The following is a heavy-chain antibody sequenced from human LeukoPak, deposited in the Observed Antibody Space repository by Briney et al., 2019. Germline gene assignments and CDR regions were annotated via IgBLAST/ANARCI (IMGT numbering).Heavy chain of an antibody. Sequence: GGSLRLSCAASGFTFSIYYMHWVRQAPGKGLVWVSHIESDGGRTTYADSVKGRFIISRDNAKNTLYLQMNSLRAEGTAVYYCARGGPAGVATNDYWGQGTLVTVSS. CDR1: GFTFSIYY. J-gene: IGHJ4*02. V-gene: IGHV3-74*01. CDR3: ARGGPAGVATNDY. CDR2: IESDGGRT. D-gene: IGHD5-24*01.